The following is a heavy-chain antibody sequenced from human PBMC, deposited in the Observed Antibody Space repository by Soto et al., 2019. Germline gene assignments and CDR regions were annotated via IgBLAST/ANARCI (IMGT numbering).Heavy chain of an antibody. CDR2: INTGNGNT. CDR1: GYRFTYYP. J-gene: IGHJ4*02. V-gene: IGHV1-3*04. Sequence: GASVKVSCKASGYRFTYYPIHWVRQAPGQRLEWIGWINTGNGNTNYFQNFQRRVTITRDTSASTVYMELSSLTSDDTAVYYCARELDPGYVLQSIAAAGDISVYFDYWGQGTLVTVSS. D-gene: IGHD6-13*01. CDR3: ARELDPGYVLQSIAAAGDISVYFDY.